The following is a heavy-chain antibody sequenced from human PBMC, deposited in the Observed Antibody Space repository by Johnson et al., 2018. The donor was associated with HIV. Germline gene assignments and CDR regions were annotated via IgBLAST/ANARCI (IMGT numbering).Heavy chain of an antibody. J-gene: IGHJ3*02. CDR3: EKDTPLSRSDGFDI. Sequence: VQLVESGGTVIRPGGSLRLSCVASGFTFDDYGMRWVRQAPGKGLEWVSVISWNGGSIGYADSVKGRFTISRDNAKYSLYLQMNSLRAEDSALYYCEKDTPLSRSDGFDIWGQVTMVTVSS. CDR2: ISWNGGSI. V-gene: IGHV3-9*01. CDR1: GFTFDDYG. D-gene: IGHD6-13*01.